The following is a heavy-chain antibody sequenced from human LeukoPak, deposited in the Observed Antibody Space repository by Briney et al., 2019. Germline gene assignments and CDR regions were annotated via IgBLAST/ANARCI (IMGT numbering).Heavy chain of an antibody. V-gene: IGHV5-51*01. CDR2: IYPGDSDT. CDR3: ARLVGATFIFDY. CDR1: GYIFTSYW. D-gene: IGHD1-26*01. Sequence: GESLKISCKGSGYIFTSYWIGWVRPVPGKGLEWMGIIYPGDSDTRYSPPFQGQVTISADKSISTAYLQWSSLKASDTAMYYCARLVGATFIFDYWGQGTLVTVSS. J-gene: IGHJ4*02.